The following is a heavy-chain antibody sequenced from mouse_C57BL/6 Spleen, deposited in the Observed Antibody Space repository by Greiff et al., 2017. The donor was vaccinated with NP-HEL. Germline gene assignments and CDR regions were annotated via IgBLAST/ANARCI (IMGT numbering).Heavy chain of an antibody. D-gene: IGHD2-5*01. Sequence: VKLMESGAELARPGASVKLSCKASGYTFTSYGISWVKQRTGQGLEWIGEIYPRSGNTYYNEKFKGKATLTADKSSSTAYMELRSLTSEDSAVYFCARSDSNYVYYFDYWGQGTTLTVSS. CDR2: IYPRSGNT. CDR3: ARSDSNYVYYFDY. J-gene: IGHJ2*01. V-gene: IGHV1-81*01. CDR1: GYTFTSYG.